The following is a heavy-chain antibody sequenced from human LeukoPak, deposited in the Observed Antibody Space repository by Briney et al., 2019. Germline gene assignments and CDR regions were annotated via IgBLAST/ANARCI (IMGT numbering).Heavy chain of an antibody. CDR2: IYTSGST. J-gene: IGHJ4*02. V-gene: IGHV4-4*07. CDR3: ARAHPRYCSSTSCPFDY. CDR1: GGSISSYY. Sequence: ASETLSLTCTVSGGSISSYYWSWIRQPAGKGLEWIGRIYTSGSTNYNPSPKSRVTMSVDTSKNQFSLKLSSVTAADTAVYYCARAHPRYCSSTSCPFDYWGQGTLVTVSS. D-gene: IGHD2-2*01.